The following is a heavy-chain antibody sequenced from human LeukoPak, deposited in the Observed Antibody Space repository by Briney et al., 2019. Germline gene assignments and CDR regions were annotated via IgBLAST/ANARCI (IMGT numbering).Heavy chain of an antibody. CDR3: AKDSSWEVRGAYYFDY. CDR1: GFTFSSYG. Sequence: GRSLRLSCAASGFTFSSYGMHWVRQAPGKGLEWVAVISYDGSNKYYADSVKGRFTISRDNSKNTLYLQMNSLRAEDTAVYYCAKDSSWEVRGAYYFDYWGQGTLVTVSS. CDR2: ISYDGSNK. V-gene: IGHV3-30*18. J-gene: IGHJ4*02. D-gene: IGHD3-10*01.